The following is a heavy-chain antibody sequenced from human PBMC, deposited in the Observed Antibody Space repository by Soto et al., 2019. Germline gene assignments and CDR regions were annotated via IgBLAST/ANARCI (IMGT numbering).Heavy chain of an antibody. CDR1: GFTFTSYA. Sequence: PGGSLRLSCAASGFTFTSYAMSWVRQAPGKGLGWVSAISGSGGSSYYAYSVKGRFTISRDNSKNTLFLQMNSLRAEDTAIYYCAKGGSYYYDSSGYYANWGQGTLVTVSS. D-gene: IGHD3-22*01. J-gene: IGHJ4*02. V-gene: IGHV3-23*01. CDR3: AKGGSYYYDSSGYYAN. CDR2: ISGSGGSS.